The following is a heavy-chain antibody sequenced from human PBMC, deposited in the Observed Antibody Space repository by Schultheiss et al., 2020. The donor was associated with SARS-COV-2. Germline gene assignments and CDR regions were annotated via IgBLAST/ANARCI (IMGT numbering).Heavy chain of an antibody. CDR3: ARGGPNTYYYYGMDV. V-gene: IGHV1-2*04. Sequence: ASVKVSCKASGYTFTGYYMHWVRQAPGQGLEWMGWINPNSGGTNYAQKFQGWVTMTRDTSISTAYMELSRLRSDDTAVYYCARGGPNTYYYYGMDVWGQGTTVTVSS. CDR2: INPNSGGT. J-gene: IGHJ6*02. CDR1: GYTFTGYY.